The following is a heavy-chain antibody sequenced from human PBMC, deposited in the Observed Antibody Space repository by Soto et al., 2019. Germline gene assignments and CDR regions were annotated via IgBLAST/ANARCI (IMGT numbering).Heavy chain of an antibody. CDR3: AKEPTSYYDFWSGYPGEGFFDY. D-gene: IGHD3-3*01. J-gene: IGHJ4*02. CDR1: GFTFSSYA. V-gene: IGHV3-23*01. Sequence: GESLKISCAASGFTFSSYAMSWVRQAPGKGLEWVSAISGSGGSTYYADSVKGRFTISRDNSKNTLYLQMNSLRAEDTAVYYCAKEPTSYYDFWSGYPGEGFFDYWGQGTLVTVSS. CDR2: ISGSGGST.